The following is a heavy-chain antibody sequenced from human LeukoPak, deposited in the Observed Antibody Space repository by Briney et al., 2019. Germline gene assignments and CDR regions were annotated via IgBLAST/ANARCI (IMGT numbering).Heavy chain of an antibody. J-gene: IGHJ1*01. Sequence: PGGSLRLSCAASGFTFSSYAMHRVRQAPGKGLEWVAVISYDGSNKYYADSVKGRFTISRDNSKNTLYLQMNSLRAEDTAVYYCARDRDGYNSRYFQHWGQGTLVTVSS. CDR2: ISYDGSNK. CDR3: ARDRDGYNSRYFQH. CDR1: GFTFSSYA. V-gene: IGHV3-30*04. D-gene: IGHD5-24*01.